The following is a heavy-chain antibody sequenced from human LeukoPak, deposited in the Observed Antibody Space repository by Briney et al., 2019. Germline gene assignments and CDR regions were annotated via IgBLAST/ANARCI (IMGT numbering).Heavy chain of an antibody. CDR3: ARDPDTATVMGAFDI. V-gene: IGHV1-2*02. CDR1: GYTFTGYY. D-gene: IGHD5-18*01. Sequence: GASVKVSCKASGYTFTGYYMHWVRQAPGQGLEWMGWINPNSGGTNYAQKFQGRVTMTRDTSISTAYMELSRLRSDDTAVYYCARDPDTATVMGAFDIWGQGTMVTVSS. CDR2: INPNSGGT. J-gene: IGHJ3*02.